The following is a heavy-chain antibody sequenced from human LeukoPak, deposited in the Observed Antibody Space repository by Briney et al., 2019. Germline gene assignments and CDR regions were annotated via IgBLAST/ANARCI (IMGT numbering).Heavy chain of an antibody. CDR2: ISGSGENT. CDR3: AKDLEMATIAYFDY. V-gene: IGHV3-23*01. CDR1: GFTLISYA. J-gene: IGHJ4*02. Sequence: GGSLRLSCAASGFTLISYAMSWVRQAPGKGLEWVSSISGSGENTYYADPVKGRFTISRDNSKNTLYLQMNSLRAEDTAVYYCAKDLEMATIAYFDYWGQGTLVTVSS. D-gene: IGHD5-24*01.